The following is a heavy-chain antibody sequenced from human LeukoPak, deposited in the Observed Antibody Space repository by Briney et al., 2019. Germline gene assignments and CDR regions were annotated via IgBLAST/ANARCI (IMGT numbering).Heavy chain of an antibody. J-gene: IGHJ4*02. D-gene: IGHD3-16*01. CDR3: AREEGGYFDY. V-gene: IGHV3-20*04. CDR2: INWNGGST. CDR1: GFSFDDYD. Sequence: GGSLRLSCAASGFSFDDYDMSWVRQAPGKGLEWVSAINWNGGSTGYADSVKGRFTISRDNAKNSLYLQMSSLRAEDTALYYCAREEGGYFDYWGQGTLVTVSS.